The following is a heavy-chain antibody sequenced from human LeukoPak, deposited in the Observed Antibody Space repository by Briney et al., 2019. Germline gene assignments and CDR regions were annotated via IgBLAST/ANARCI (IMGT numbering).Heavy chain of an antibody. V-gene: IGHV4-34*01. J-gene: IGHJ4*02. Sequence: SETLSLTCAVYGRSFSGYFWSWIRQPPGKGLGWIGEKNHSGSTKYNPSLKSRVTISVDTSKNQFSLKLSSVTAADTAVYYCARGFQSVAGSHYFDYWGQGTLVTVSS. CDR2: KNHSGST. D-gene: IGHD6-19*01. CDR3: ARGFQSVAGSHYFDY. CDR1: GRSFSGYF.